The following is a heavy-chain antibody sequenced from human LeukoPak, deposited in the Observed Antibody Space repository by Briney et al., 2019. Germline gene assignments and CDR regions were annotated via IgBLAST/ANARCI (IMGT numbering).Heavy chain of an antibody. CDR3: AKDRADDFWSGYLPDY. J-gene: IGHJ4*02. D-gene: IGHD3-3*01. Sequence: QPGGSLRLSCAASGFTFSNYAMSWVRQAPGKGLEWVSSIGGSVDRTYYADSVKGRFTISRENSKNTLYLQMNALRAEDTAVYYCAKDRADDFWSGYLPDYWGLGTLVTVSS. CDR2: IGGSVDRT. CDR1: GFTFSNYA. V-gene: IGHV3-23*01.